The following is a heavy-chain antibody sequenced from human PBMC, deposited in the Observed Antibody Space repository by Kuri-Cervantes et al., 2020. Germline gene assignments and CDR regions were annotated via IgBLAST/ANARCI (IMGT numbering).Heavy chain of an antibody. Sequence: GESLKISCAASGFTFSSYDMHWVRQATGKGLEWVSAIGTAGDTYYPGSVKGRFTIPRDNSKNTLYLQMNSLRAENTAVYYCARDKASQHYYYYGMDVWGQGTTVTVSS. D-gene: IGHD5-18*01. CDR1: GFTFSSYD. V-gene: IGHV3-13*01. J-gene: IGHJ6*02. CDR2: IGTAGDT. CDR3: ARDKASQHYYYYGMDV.